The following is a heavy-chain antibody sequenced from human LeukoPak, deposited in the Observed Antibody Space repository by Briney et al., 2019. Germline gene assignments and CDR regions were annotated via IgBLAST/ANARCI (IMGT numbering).Heavy chain of an antibody. J-gene: IGHJ5*02. V-gene: IGHV4-4*07. D-gene: IGHD3-10*01. CDR2: IYISGST. CDR3: ARDPWFGENSPPNNWFDP. Sequence: SETLSLTCTVSGGSISSYYWSWIRQPAGKGLEWIGRIYISGSTNYNPSLKSRVTMSVDTSKNQFSLKLSSVTAADTAVYYCARDPWFGENSPPNNWFDPWGQGTLVTVSS. CDR1: GGSISSYY.